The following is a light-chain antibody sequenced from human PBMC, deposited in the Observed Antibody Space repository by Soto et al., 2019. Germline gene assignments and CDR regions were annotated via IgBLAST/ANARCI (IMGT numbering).Light chain of an antibody. Sequence: DFQMTQSPSSLSASVGDRVTITFRASQDISSHLGWFQQKPGKAPKRLIYAASTLESGVPSRFSGSRHGTEFTLTISSLQPEDFAIYYCLQHNTYPFTFGPGTKVDIK. CDR1: QDISSH. CDR2: AAS. J-gene: IGKJ3*01. CDR3: LQHNTYPFT. V-gene: IGKV1-17*01.